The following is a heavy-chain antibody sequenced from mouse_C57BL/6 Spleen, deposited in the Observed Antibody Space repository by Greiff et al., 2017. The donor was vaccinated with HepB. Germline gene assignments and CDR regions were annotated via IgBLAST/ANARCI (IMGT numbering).Heavy chain of an antibody. D-gene: IGHD2-2*01. CDR2: IWSGGST. CDR3: ARGGEGYGFDD. J-gene: IGHJ2*01. CDR1: GFSLTSSG. Sequence: VKLVESGPGLVQPSQSLSITCTVSGFSLTSSGVHWVRQSPGKGLEWLGVIWSGGSTDYKAAFISRLSLSKDNSKSQVFFKMNSLQADDTAIYYCARGGEGYGFDDWGQGTTLTVSS. V-gene: IGHV2-2*01.